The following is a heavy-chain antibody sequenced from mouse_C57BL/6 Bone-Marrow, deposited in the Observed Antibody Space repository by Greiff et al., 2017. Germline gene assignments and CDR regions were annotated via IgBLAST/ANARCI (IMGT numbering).Heavy chain of an antibody. CDR1: GYAFSSYW. V-gene: IGHV1-80*01. J-gene: IGHJ4*01. Sequence: VQLQQSGAELVKPGASVKISCQASGYAFSSYWMNWVKQRPGKGLEWIGQIYPGDGDPNYNGKFKGKATLTADKSSITAYMQLSILTSKYSAVYFCAREVIYAMDYWGQGTSGTVSS. CDR3: AREVIYAMDY. CDR2: IYPGDGDP. D-gene: IGHD2-2*01.